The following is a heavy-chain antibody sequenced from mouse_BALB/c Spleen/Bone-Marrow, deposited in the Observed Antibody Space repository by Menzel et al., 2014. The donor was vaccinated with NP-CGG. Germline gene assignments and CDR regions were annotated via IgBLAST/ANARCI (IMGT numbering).Heavy chain of an antibody. D-gene: IGHD2-1*01. Sequence: LVESGAELARPGASVKLSCKASGYTFTSYWMQWVKQRPGQGLEWIGTIYPGDGDTRYTQKFKGKATLTADKSSSTAYMQLSSLAPEDSAVYYCARGGYGNYVFAYWGQGTLVTVSA. V-gene: IGHV1-87*01. CDR2: IYPGDGDT. J-gene: IGHJ3*01. CDR3: ARGGYGNYVFAY. CDR1: GYTFTSYW.